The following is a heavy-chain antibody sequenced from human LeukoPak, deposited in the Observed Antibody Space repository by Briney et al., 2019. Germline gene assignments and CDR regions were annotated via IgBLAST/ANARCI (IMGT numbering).Heavy chain of an antibody. CDR3: ARVINFSIRGYSYGVEHYMDV. Sequence: ASVKVSCKASGYTFTGYYMHWVRQAPGQGLEWMGWINPNSGGTNYAQKFQGRVTMTRDTSISTAYMELRSLRSDDTAVYYCARVINFSIRGYSYGVEHYMDVWGKGTTVTISS. CDR2: INPNSGGT. V-gene: IGHV1-2*02. J-gene: IGHJ6*03. D-gene: IGHD5-18*01. CDR1: GYTFTGYY.